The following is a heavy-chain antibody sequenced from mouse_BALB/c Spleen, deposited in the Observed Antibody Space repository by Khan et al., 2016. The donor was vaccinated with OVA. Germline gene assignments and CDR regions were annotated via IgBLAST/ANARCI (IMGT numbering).Heavy chain of an antibody. D-gene: IGHD2-10*01. Sequence: VQLQQSGAELVRPGTSVKVSCKASGYAFTNYLIEWIKQRPGQGLEWIGVINPGSGGTNYNEKFKGKATLTADKSSSPAYMQLSSLTSDDSAVLFCGGKNKAYYGNYDATDYWGQGTSVTVSS. CDR2: INPGSGGT. CDR1: GYAFTNYL. V-gene: IGHV1-54*01. J-gene: IGHJ4*01. CDR3: GGKNKAYYGNYDATDY.